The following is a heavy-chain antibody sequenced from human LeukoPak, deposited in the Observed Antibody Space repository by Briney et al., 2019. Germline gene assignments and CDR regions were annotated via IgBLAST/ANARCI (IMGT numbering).Heavy chain of an antibody. V-gene: IGHV3-23*01. D-gene: IGHD1-26*01. CDR2: ISGSGDST. Sequence: GGSLRLSCAASGFTFSNYAMRWVRQAPGKGLEWVSGISGSGDSTHYADSVKGRFTISRDNSKNTVYLQMNSLRAEDTAVYYCARELRENGAFDIWGQGTMVTVSS. J-gene: IGHJ3*02. CDR1: GFTFSNYA. CDR3: ARELRENGAFDI.